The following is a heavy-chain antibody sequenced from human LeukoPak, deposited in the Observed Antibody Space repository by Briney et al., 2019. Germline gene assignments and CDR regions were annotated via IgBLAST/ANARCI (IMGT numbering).Heavy chain of an antibody. CDR1: GFTFSSYA. CDR3: ARDYFWSGIIDY. D-gene: IGHD3-3*01. CDR2: ISYDGSNK. V-gene: IGHV3-30*04. J-gene: IGHJ4*02. Sequence: PGGSLRLSCAASGFTFSSYAMHWVRQAPGKGLEWVAVISYDGSNKYYADSVKGRFTISRDNSKNTLYLQMNSLRAEDTAVYYCARDYFWSGIIDYWGQGTLVTVSS.